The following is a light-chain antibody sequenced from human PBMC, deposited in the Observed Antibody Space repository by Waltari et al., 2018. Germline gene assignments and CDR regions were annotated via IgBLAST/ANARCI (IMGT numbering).Light chain of an antibody. Sequence: DIQLTQSPSFLSASVGDRVTITCRASQGISSYLAWYQQKPGKAPKLLIYAASTLQSGVPSRFSGSGSGTEFTLTISSLQPEDFATYYCQQRNSYFSTFGPGTKVDIK. CDR2: AAS. V-gene: IGKV1-9*01. CDR3: QQRNSYFST. CDR1: QGISSY. J-gene: IGKJ3*01.